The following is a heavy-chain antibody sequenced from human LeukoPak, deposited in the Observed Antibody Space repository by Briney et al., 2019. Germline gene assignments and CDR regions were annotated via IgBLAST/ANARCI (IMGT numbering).Heavy chain of an antibody. V-gene: IGHV3-30*02. J-gene: IGHJ4*02. CDR2: IRYDGSNK. CDR1: GFTFSSYA. Sequence: GRSLRLSCAASGFTFSSYAMHWVRQAPGKGLEWVAFIRYDGSNKYYADSVKGRFTISRDNSKNTLFLQMNSLRAEDTAAYYCAKISGYYPSDYWGQGTLVTVSS. D-gene: IGHD3-22*01. CDR3: AKISGYYPSDY.